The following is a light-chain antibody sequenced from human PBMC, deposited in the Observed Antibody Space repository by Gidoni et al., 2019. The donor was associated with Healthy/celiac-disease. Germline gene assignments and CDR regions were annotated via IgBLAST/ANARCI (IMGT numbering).Light chain of an antibody. J-gene: IGKJ1*01. CDR3: QKYGSSLTWT. V-gene: IGKV3-20*01. CDR2: GAS. Sequence: EIVLTQSPVPLSLSPGERATLSCRASQSVSSSYLAWYQQKPGQAPRLLIYGASSRATGIPDRFSGSGSGTDFTLTISRLEPEDFAVYYCQKYGSSLTWTFGQGTKVEIK. CDR1: QSVSSSY.